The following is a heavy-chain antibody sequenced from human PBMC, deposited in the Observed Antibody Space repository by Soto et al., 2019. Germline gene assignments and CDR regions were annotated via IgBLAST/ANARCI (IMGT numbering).Heavy chain of an antibody. D-gene: IGHD3-10*01. CDR2: IYYSGST. CDR1: GGSISSYY. CDR3: ARKGRGSGSSFRPYYYYGMDV. J-gene: IGHJ6*02. Sequence: SETLSLTCTVSGGSISSYYWSWIRQPPGKGLEWIGYIYYSGSTNYNPSLKSRVTISVDTSKNQFSLKLSSVTAADTAVYYCARKGRGSGSSFRPYYYYGMDVWGQGTTVTVSS. V-gene: IGHV4-59*01.